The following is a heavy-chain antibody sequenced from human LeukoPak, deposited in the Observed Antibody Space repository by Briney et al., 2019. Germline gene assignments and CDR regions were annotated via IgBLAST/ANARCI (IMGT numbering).Heavy chain of an antibody. J-gene: IGHJ3*01. D-gene: IGHD2-2*02. CDR3: AKTRCTSSSCYIFDGFDV. V-gene: IGHV3-23*01. CDR1: GFTFSSYA. CDR2: IPAEGGTT. Sequence: GGSLRLSCAASGFTFSSYAMSWVRQAPGKGLEWVSGIPAEGGTTYYVDSVRGRFTISRDNSENTLFLQMNSLRAEDTAVYYCAKTRCTSSSCYIFDGFDVWGQGTVVTVSS.